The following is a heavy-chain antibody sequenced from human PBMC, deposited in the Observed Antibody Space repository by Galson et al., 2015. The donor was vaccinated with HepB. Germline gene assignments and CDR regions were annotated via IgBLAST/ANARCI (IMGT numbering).Heavy chain of an antibody. CDR1: GDSVSSNSAA. V-gene: IGHV6-1*01. CDR3: ARNPGSYKNYYYGMDV. Sequence: CAISGDSVSSNSAAWNWIRQSPSRGLEWLGRTYYRSKWYNDYAVSVKSRITINPDTSKNQFSLQLNSVTPEDTAVYYCARNPGSYKNYYYGMDVWCQGTTVTVSS. CDR2: TYYRSKWYN. D-gene: IGHD3-10*01. J-gene: IGHJ6*02.